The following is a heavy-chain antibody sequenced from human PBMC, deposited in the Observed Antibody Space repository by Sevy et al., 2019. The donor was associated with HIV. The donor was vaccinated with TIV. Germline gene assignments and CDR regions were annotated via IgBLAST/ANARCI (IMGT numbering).Heavy chain of an antibody. V-gene: IGHV3-15*01. J-gene: IGHJ4*02. CDR1: GFIFSDAW. Sequence: GGSLRHSCAASGFIFSDAWMSWVRQGPGKGLEWVGRVRSKGDGGTEEYATPVKGRFIIARDDSKNMLYLQMNNLKIEYTGVYYCTTEGADWGQGTRVTVSS. CDR3: TTEGAD. CDR2: VRSKGDGGTE. D-gene: IGHD1-26*01.